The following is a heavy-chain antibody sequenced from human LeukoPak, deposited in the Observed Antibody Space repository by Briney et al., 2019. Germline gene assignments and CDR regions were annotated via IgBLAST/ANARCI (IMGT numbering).Heavy chain of an antibody. V-gene: IGHV3-23*01. CDR3: AKGYCSGGSCLTVVDY. J-gene: IGHJ4*02. D-gene: IGHD2-15*01. Sequence: PGGSLRLSCAASGFTFSSYAMSWVRQAPGKGLEWVSAISGSGGSTYYADSVKGRFTISRDNSKNTLYLQMNSLRAEDTAVYYCAKGYCSGGSCLTVVDYWGQGTLVTVSS. CDR2: ISGSGGST. CDR1: GFTFSSYA.